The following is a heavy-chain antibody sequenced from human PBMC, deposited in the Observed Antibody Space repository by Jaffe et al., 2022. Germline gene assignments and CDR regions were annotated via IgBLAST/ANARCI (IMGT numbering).Heavy chain of an antibody. D-gene: IGHD3-3*01. V-gene: IGHV3-49*04. CDR2: IRSKAYGGTT. CDR1: GFTFGDYA. J-gene: IGHJ6*03. CDR3: TRVGDKHDYYYYMDV. Sequence: EVQLVESGGGLVQPGRSLRLSCTASGFTFGDYAMSWVRQAPGKGLEWVGFIRSKAYGGTTEYAASVKGRFTISRDDSKSIAYLQMNSLKTEDTAVYYCTRVGDKHDYYYYMDVWGKGTTVTVSS.